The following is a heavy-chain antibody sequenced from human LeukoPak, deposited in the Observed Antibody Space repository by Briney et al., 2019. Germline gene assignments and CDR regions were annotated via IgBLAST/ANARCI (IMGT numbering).Heavy chain of an antibody. J-gene: IGHJ4*02. CDR3: ARVGYYDSSGYYYAFDY. V-gene: IGHV3-74*01. D-gene: IGHD3-22*01. CDR2: INSDGST. CDR1: GFSFSSTW. Sequence: GGSLRLSCAASGFSFSSTWMHWVRQAPGKGLVWVSRINSDGSTIYADSVKGRFTISRDNAKNSLYLQMNSLRAEDTAVYYCARVGYYDSSGYYYAFDYWGQGTLVTVSS.